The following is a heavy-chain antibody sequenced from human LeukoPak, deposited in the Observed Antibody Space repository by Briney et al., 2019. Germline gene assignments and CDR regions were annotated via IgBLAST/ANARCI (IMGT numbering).Heavy chain of an antibody. CDR1: GYTYTSYG. CDR2: ISAYNGNT. D-gene: IGHD5-24*01. J-gene: IGHJ4*02. Sequence: GAPVKVSCKASGYTYTSYGISWVRQAPGQGLEWMGWISAYNGNTNYAQKLQGRVTMTTDTSTSTAYMELRSLRSDDTAVYYCAREISPLGGGYNSEYWGQGTLVTVSS. V-gene: IGHV1-18*01. CDR3: AREISPLGGGYNSEY.